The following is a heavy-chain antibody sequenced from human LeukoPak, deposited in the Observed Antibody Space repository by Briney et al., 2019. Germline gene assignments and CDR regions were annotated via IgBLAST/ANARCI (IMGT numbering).Heavy chain of an antibody. V-gene: IGHV3-23*01. CDR3: AKDWRSGNYFDY. J-gene: IGHJ4*02. D-gene: IGHD1-14*01. CDR1: GFSFNDRA. CDR2: IGYGDTHT. Sequence: GGSLRLSCATSGFSFNDRAISWVRQAPGKGLEGVSGIGYGDTHTYYADSVRGRFTISRDHSKNMVYLEMNNLRDEDTARYYCAKDWRSGNYFDYWGQGTLVTVSS.